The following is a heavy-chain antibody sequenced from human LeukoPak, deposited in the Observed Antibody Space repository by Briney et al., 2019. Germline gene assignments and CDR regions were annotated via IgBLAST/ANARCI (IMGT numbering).Heavy chain of an antibody. D-gene: IGHD3-3*01. CDR3: AKDFSTYYDFWSGYYVGYFQH. Sequence: PGGSLRLSCAASGFTFSSYGMHWVRQAPGKGLEWVAVISYDGSSKYYADSVKGRFTISRDNSKNTLYLQMNSLRAEDTAVYYCAKDFSTYYDFWSGYYVGYFQHWGQGTLVTVSS. J-gene: IGHJ1*01. CDR1: GFTFSSYG. CDR2: ISYDGSSK. V-gene: IGHV3-30*18.